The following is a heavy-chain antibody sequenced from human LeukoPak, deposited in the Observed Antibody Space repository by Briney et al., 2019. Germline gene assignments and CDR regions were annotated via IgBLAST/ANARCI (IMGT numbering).Heavy chain of an antibody. Sequence: GGSLRLSCAASGFTVSSNYMSWVRQAPGKGLEWVSVIYSGGSTYYADSVKGRFTISRDNSKNTLYLQMNSLRAEDTAVYYCASRDYYDSSGYNDAFDIWGQGTMVTVSS. D-gene: IGHD3-22*01. CDR2: IYSGGST. CDR3: ASRDYYDSSGYNDAFDI. V-gene: IGHV3-53*01. CDR1: GFTVSSNY. J-gene: IGHJ3*02.